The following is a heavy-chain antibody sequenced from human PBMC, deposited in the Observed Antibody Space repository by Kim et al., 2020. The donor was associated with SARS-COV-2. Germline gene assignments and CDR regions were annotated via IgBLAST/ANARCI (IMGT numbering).Heavy chain of an antibody. CDR2: INHSGST. CDR1: GGSFSGYY. CDR3: ARHLITEDYYYGMDV. J-gene: IGHJ6*02. Sequence: SETLSLTCAVYGGSFSGYYWSWIRQPPGKGLEWIGEINHSGSTNYNPSLKSRVTISVDTSKNQFSLKLSSVTAADTAVYYCARHLITEDYYYGMDVWGQGTTVTVSS. V-gene: IGHV4-34*01.